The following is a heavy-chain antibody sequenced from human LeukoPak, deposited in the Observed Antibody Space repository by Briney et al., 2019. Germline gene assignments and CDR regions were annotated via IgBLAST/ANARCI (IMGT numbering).Heavy chain of an antibody. Sequence: GGSLRLSCSTSGFSFSSHAMHWVRQAPGKGLEYVSSISSDGGKTYYPDSVKGRFTISRDNSKNTLYLQMNSLRAEDTAVYYGARGGGDFVFRYGMDVWGQGTTVTVSS. V-gene: IGHV3-64*04. CDR3: ARGGGDFVFRYGMDV. CDR1: GFSFSSHA. D-gene: IGHD2-21*02. CDR2: ISSDGGKT. J-gene: IGHJ6*02.